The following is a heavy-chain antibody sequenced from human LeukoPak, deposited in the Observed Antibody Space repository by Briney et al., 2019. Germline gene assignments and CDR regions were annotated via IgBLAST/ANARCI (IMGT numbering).Heavy chain of an antibody. D-gene: IGHD6-13*01. CDR1: GFTFSSYA. Sequence: GGSLRLSCAASGFTFSSYAMNWVRQAPGKGLEWVSSIGVSRSYIYYADSVKGRFSISRDNAKNSLYLQMSSLRAEDTAVYYCARGGHSSSWYYFDYWGQGTLVTVSS. CDR3: ARGGHSSSWYYFDY. CDR2: IGVSRSYI. J-gene: IGHJ4*02. V-gene: IGHV3-21*01.